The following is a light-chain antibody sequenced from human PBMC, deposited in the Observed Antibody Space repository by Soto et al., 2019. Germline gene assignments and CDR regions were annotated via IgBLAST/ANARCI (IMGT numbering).Light chain of an antibody. CDR1: SGHSDYA. CDR2: VNSDGSH. Sequence: QPVLTQSPSASASLGASVKLTCTLGSGHSDYAIAWHQQQPEKGPRYLMKVNSDGSHTKGDGIPDRFSGSSSGAERYLTISSLQSEDEADYYCQTWATGIVVVGGGTKLTVL. CDR3: QTWATGIVV. V-gene: IGLV4-69*01. J-gene: IGLJ2*01.